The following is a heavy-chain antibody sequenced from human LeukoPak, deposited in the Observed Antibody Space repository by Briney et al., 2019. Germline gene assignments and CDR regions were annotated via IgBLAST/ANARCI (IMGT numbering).Heavy chain of an antibody. D-gene: IGHD4-17*01. V-gene: IGHV3-23*01. J-gene: IGHJ4*02. CDR2: ISGSGGST. CDR3: ARLDYGDYVVDY. Sequence: PGGSLRLSCAASGFTFSSYWMSWVRQAPGQGLEWVSAISGSGGSTYYADSVKGRFSISRDNPKNTLYLQMNSLRAEDTAVYYCARLDYGDYVVDYWGQGMLVTVSS. CDR1: GFTFSSYW.